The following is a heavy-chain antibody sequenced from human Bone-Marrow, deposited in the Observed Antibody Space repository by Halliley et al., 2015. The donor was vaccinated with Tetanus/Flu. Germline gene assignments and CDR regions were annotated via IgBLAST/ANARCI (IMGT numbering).Heavy chain of an antibody. Sequence: QLVQSGGGVVQPGRSLKLSCAGSGFIFSTSAMHWIRQAPGKGLEWVAVISLDGSDKYYADSVKGRFTLSRDNSKNTLYLQMNSLRPEDTAVYYCNKAMNRGAPSGYWGQGTLVTVSS. D-gene: IGHD3-10*01. CDR1: GFIFSTSA. CDR3: NKAMNRGAPSGY. V-gene: IGHV3-30*03. J-gene: IGHJ4*02. CDR2: ISLDGSDK.